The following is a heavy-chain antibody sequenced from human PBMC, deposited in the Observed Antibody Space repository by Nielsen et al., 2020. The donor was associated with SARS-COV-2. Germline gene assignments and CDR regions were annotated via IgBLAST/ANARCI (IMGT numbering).Heavy chain of an antibody. CDR3: VRVRDDGYYYDTGPFDY. CDR1: GFSFRNYG. CDR2: INSDGSST. Sequence: GGSLRLSCAASGFSFRNYGMNWVRQAPGKGLAWVAHINSDGSSTTYADSVKGRFTISRDKAENTLYLQMNSLRADDTAVYYCVRVRDDGYYYDTGPFDYWGQGTLVTVSS. V-gene: IGHV3-74*03. J-gene: IGHJ4*02. D-gene: IGHD3-22*01.